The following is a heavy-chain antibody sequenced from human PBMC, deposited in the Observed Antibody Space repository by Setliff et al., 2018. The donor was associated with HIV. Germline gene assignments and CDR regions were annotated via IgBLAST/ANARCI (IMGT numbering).Heavy chain of an antibody. D-gene: IGHD3-16*01. CDR1: GGSISSYY. V-gene: IGHV4-59*01. CDR3: ARDRGWGFGY. J-gene: IGHJ4*02. Sequence: PSETLSLTCTVSGGSISSYYWSWIRQPPGKGLEWIGYIYYSGSTNYNLSLKSRVTISVDTSKNQFSLKLSSVTAADTAVYYCARDRGWGFGYWGQGTLVTVSS. CDR2: IYYSGST.